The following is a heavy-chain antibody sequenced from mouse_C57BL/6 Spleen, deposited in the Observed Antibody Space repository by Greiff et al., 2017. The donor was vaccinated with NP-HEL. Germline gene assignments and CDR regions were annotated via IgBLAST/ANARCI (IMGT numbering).Heavy chain of an antibody. CDR1: GFTFSSYA. V-gene: IGHV5-4*01. CDR2: ISDGGSYT. J-gene: IGHJ3*01. CDR3: ARDRSIWDWFAY. Sequence: EVKLVESGGGLVKPGGSLKLSCAASGFTFSSYAMSWVRQTPEKRLEWVATISDGGSYTYYPDNVKGRFTISRDNAKNNLYLQMSHLKSEDTAMYYCARDRSIWDWFAYWGQGTLVTVSA. D-gene: IGHD4-1*01.